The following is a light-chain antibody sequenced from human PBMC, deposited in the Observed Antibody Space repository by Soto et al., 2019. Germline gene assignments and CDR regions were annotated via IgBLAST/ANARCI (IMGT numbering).Light chain of an antibody. CDR3: QQYGSSPVT. CDR1: QSVSSSY. CDR2: GAS. J-gene: IGKJ5*01. Sequence: EIVLTQSPGTLSLSPGERATLSCRASQSVSSSYLAWYQQKPGQAPRLLIYGASSRATGIPTRFSGSGSGTEFTLTISSLQSEDFAVYYCQQYGSSPVTFGQGTRLKIK. V-gene: IGKV3-20*01.